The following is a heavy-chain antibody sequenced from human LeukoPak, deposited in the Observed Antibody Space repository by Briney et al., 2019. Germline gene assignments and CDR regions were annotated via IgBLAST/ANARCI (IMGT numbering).Heavy chain of an antibody. V-gene: IGHV3-7*01. J-gene: IGHJ4*02. CDR3: ARELWPGDY. CDR1: GFTFRSYW. CDR2: IKQDGSEK. D-gene: IGHD5-18*01. Sequence: GGSLRLSCAASGFTFRSYWMGWVRQAPGKGLEWVANIKQDGSEKNYVDSVKGRFTISRDNAKSSLYLQMNSLRAEDTAVYYCARELWPGDYWGQGTLVTVSS.